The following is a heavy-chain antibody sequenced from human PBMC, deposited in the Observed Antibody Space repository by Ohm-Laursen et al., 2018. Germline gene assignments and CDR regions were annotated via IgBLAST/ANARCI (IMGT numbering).Heavy chain of an antibody. Sequence: GTLSLTCTVSGGSIRSSSYYWGWIRQPPGKGLEWIGSIYYSGSTYYNPSLKSRVTISVDTSKNQFSLKLSSVTAADTAVYYCARGVYYRPVDYWGQGTLVTVSS. V-gene: IGHV4-39*07. CDR1: GGSIRSSSYY. CDR2: IYYSGST. CDR3: ARGVYYRPVDY. D-gene: IGHD3-22*01. J-gene: IGHJ4*02.